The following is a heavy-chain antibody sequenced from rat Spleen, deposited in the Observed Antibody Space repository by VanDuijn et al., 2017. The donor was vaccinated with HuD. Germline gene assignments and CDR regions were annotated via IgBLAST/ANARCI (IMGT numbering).Heavy chain of an antibody. CDR1: GFTFNNYG. CDR3: ARPNY. CDR2: ISSGGST. V-gene: IGHV2S12*01. Sequence: VQLVESGGGLVQPGRSLKLSCAASGFTFNNYGMSWVRQPPGKGLEWIAAISSGGSTYYNSALKSRLSISRDTSKSQVFLKMNSLQTEDTAMYFCARPNYWGQGVMVTVSS. J-gene: IGHJ2*01.